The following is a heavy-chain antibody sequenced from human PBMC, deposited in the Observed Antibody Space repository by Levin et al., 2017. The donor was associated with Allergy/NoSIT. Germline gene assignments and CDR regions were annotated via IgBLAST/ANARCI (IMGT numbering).Heavy chain of an antibody. J-gene: IGHJ4*02. CDR2: IKQDGSEK. CDR1: GFTFSSYW. CDR3: ARASYYDILTGYPSHFDY. Sequence: SCAASGFTFSSYWMSWVRQAPGKGLEWVANIKQDGSEKYYVDSVKGRFTISRDNAKNSLYLQMNSLRAEDTAVYYCARASYYDILTGYPSHFDYWGQGTLVTVSS. D-gene: IGHD3-9*01. V-gene: IGHV3-7*04.